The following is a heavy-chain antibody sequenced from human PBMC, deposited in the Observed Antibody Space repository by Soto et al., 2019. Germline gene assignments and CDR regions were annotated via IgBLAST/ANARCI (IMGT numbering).Heavy chain of an antibody. CDR3: ASPKIAFYNWFDP. D-gene: IGHD3-3*02. V-gene: IGHV4-39*01. CDR2: IYYSGST. J-gene: IGHJ5*02. Sequence: QLQLQESGPGLVKPSETLSLTCTVSGGSISSSSYYWGWIRQPPGKGLEWIGRIYYSGSTYYNPSLKSRVTISVDTSKNQFSLKLSPVTAADTAVYYCASPKIAFYNWFDPWGQGTRVTVSS. CDR1: GGSISSSSYY.